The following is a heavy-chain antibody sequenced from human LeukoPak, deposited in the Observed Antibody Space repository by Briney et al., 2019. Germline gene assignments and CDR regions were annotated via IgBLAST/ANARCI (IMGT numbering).Heavy chain of an antibody. CDR2: IYHSGNT. Sequence: KPSETLSLTCSVSGYSISSGYYWGWIRQPPGKGLEWIGSIYHSGNTLYNPSLKSQVTISVDTSKNQFSLKLRSVTAADTAVYYCGRVGAAHPSDYGGYYYFDYWGQGNLVTVSS. CDR1: GYSISSGYY. CDR3: GRVGAAHPSDYGGYYYFDY. J-gene: IGHJ4*01. V-gene: IGHV4-38-2*02. D-gene: IGHD4-23*01.